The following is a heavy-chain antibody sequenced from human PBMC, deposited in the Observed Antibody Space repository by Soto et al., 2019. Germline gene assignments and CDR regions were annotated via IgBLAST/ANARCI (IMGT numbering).Heavy chain of an antibody. D-gene: IGHD3-22*01. Sequence: EVQLLESGGGLVQPGGSLRLSCAASGFTFSSYAMSWVRQAPGKGLEWVSAISGSGGSTYYADSVKGRFTISRDNSKNTLYLQMNGLRAEDTAVYYCAKYTYYYDSSGYYGPGYWGQGTLVTVSS. J-gene: IGHJ4*02. CDR2: ISGSGGST. CDR3: AKYTYYYDSSGYYGPGY. V-gene: IGHV3-23*01. CDR1: GFTFSSYA.